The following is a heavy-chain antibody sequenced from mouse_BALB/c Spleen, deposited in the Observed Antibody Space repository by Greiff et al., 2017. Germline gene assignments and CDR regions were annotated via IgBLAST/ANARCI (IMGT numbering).Heavy chain of an antibody. CDR1: GYSITSDYA. CDR3: ARWLLRGFDY. D-gene: IGHD2-3*01. Sequence: EVKLMESGPGLVKPSQSLSLTCTVTGYSITSDYAWNWIRQFPGNKLEWMGYISYSGSTSYNPSLKSRISITRDTSKNQFFLQLNSVTTEDTATYYCARWLLRGFDYWGQGTTLTVSS. V-gene: IGHV3-2*02. CDR2: ISYSGST. J-gene: IGHJ2*01.